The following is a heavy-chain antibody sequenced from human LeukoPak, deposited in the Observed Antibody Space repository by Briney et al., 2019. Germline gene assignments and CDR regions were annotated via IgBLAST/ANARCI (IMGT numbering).Heavy chain of an antibody. CDR3: AGMTTILGWVDP. Sequence: SETLSLTCTVSGGSINSYYWSWIRQPPGKGLEWIGYIYYSGSTNYNPSLKSRVTISRDTSKNQFSLNLSSVTAADTAVYYCAGMTTILGWVDPWGQGTLVTVPS. D-gene: IGHD5-24*01. CDR1: GGSINSYY. J-gene: IGHJ5*02. CDR2: IYYSGST. V-gene: IGHV4-59*01.